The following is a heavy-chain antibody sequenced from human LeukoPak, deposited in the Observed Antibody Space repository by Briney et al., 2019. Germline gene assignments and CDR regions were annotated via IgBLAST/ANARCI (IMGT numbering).Heavy chain of an antibody. D-gene: IGHD3-22*01. J-gene: IGHJ3*02. CDR2: ISYDGSNK. V-gene: IGHV3-30*04. CDR1: GFTFSSYA. CDR3: AKGGHYYDSSGSHDAFDI. Sequence: PGGSLRLSCAASGFTFSSYAMRWVRQAPGKGLEWVAVISYDGSNKYYADSVKGRFTISRDNSKNTLYLQRNSLRAEDTAVYYCAKGGHYYDSSGSHDAFDIWGQGTMVTVSS.